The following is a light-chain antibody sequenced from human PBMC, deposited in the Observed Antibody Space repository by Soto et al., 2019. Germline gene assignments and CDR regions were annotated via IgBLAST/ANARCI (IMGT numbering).Light chain of an antibody. CDR1: QSVSSN. J-gene: IGKJ3*01. CDR2: GAS. V-gene: IGKV3D-15*01. CDR3: QQYNTWPPPSES. Sequence: EIVMTQSPGTLYVSPGERATLSCRASQSVSSNLAWYQQRPGQPPRLLIYGASTRATGVPARFSGSGSGTEFTLTISSLQSEDFAIYYCQQYNTWPPPSESVGPGTKVDIK.